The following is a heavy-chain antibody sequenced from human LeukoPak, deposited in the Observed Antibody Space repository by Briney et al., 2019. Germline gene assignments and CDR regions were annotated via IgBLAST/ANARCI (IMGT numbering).Heavy chain of an antibody. CDR3: AGEDGYYDSSGYSDAFDI. CDR1: GFTVSSNY. D-gene: IGHD3-22*01. Sequence: PGGSLRLSCAASGFTVSSNYMSWVRQAPGKGLEWVSVIYSGGSTYYADSVKGRFTISRDNSKNTLYLQMNSLRAEDTAVYYCAGEDGYYDSSGYSDAFDIWGQGTMVTVSS. J-gene: IGHJ3*02. V-gene: IGHV3-53*01. CDR2: IYSGGST.